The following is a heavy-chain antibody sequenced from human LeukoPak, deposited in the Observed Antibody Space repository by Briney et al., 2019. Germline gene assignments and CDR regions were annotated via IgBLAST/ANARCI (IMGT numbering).Heavy chain of an antibody. CDR3: ATTYYYGSGSYYGPFDY. CDR1: GYSFTSYW. Sequence: RGESLKISCKGSGYSFTSYWIGWVHQMPGKGLEWMGIIYPGDSDTRYSPSFQGQVTISADKSISTAYLQWSSLKASDTAMYYCATTYYYGSGSYYGPFDYWGQGTLVTVSS. CDR2: IYPGDSDT. D-gene: IGHD3-10*01. V-gene: IGHV5-51*07. J-gene: IGHJ4*02.